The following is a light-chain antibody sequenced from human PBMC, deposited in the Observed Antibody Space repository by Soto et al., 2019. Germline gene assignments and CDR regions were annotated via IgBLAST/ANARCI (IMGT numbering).Light chain of an antibody. V-gene: IGLV1-40*01. CDR3: QSYDSSLSGWV. Sequence: QLVLTQPPSVSGAPGQRVTISCTGSSSNIGAGYDVHWYQQLPGTAPKLLIYGNSNRPSGVPDRFSGSKSVTSASLAITGLRAEDEADYYCQSYDSSLSGWVFGGGPKLTVL. J-gene: IGLJ3*02. CDR2: GNS. CDR1: SSNIGAGYD.